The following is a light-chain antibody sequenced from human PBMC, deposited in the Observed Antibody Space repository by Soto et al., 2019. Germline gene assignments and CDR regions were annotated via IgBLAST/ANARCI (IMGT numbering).Light chain of an antibody. CDR3: QQYNNWPRT. V-gene: IGKV3-15*01. CDR1: QSVSSN. J-gene: IGKJ1*01. Sequence: DIVMTQSPATLSVSPGERATLSCRASQSVSSNLAWYQQKPGQAPRLLIYGASTRATGIPVRFSGSGSGTESTLTISSLQSEDFAVYYCQQYNNWPRTFGQGTKVDIK. CDR2: GAS.